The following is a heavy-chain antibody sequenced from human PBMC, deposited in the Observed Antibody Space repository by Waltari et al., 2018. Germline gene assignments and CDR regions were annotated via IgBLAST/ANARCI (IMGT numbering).Heavy chain of an antibody. J-gene: IGHJ6*03. Sequence: QVQLVQSGAEAKKPGSSVRVSCRASGGTFTSDSVNWVRPAPGKGLEWMGRIMPDISETKYAVKFQGRSTITADKSTGTVYMELSSLRSDDTAVYYCAGGDGGYYYYKMDVWGQGTTVTVSS. CDR1: GGTFTSDS. CDR3: AGGDGGYYYYKMDV. CDR2: IMPDISET. D-gene: IGHD3-10*01. V-gene: IGHV1-69*02.